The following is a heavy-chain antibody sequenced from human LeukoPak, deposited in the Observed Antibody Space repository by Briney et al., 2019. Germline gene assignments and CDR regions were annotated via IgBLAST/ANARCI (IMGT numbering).Heavy chain of an antibody. CDR1: GYSFTSYW. CDR3: ARLAYCGGDCYSLGADFDY. D-gene: IGHD2-21*02. Sequence: GESLKISCKGSGYSFTSYWIGWVRQMPGKGLEWMGIIYPGDSDTRYSPSFQGQVTISADKSISTAYLQWSSLKASDTAMYYCARLAYCGGDCYSLGADFDYWGQGTLVTVSS. J-gene: IGHJ4*02. V-gene: IGHV5-51*01. CDR2: IYPGDSDT.